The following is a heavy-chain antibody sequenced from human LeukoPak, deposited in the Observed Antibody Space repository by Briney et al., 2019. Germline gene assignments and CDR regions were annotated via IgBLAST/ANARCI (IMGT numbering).Heavy chain of an antibody. V-gene: IGHV3-48*03. CDR3: ASLWFDP. CDR1: GFQFSTYE. Sequence: PGGSLRLSCAASGFQFSTYEMNWVRQAPGKGLEWDSYISTRGSTTYYVDSVKGRFTISRDNTKNSLYLQMNSLRAEDTAVYYCASLWFDPWGQGSLVTVSS. J-gene: IGHJ5*02. CDR2: ISTRGSTT.